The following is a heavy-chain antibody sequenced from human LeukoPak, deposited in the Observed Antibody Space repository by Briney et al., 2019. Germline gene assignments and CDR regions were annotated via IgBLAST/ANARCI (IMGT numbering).Heavy chain of an antibody. CDR3: ARHSRIKWGYYYDSSGYSDAFDI. D-gene: IGHD3-22*01. CDR2: IYYSGST. V-gene: IGHV4-39*01. CDR1: GGSISSSSYY. Sequence: SETLSLTCTVSGGSISSSSYYWGWIRQPPGKGLEWIGSIYYSGSTYYNPSLKSRVTISVDTSKNQFSLKLSSVTAADTAVYYCARHSRIKWGYYYDSSGYSDAFDIWGQGTMVTVSS. J-gene: IGHJ3*02.